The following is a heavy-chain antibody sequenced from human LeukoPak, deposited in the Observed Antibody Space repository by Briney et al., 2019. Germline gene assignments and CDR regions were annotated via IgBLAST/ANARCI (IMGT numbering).Heavy chain of an antibody. J-gene: IGHJ4*02. V-gene: IGHV7-4-1*02. CDR2: NNTNTGYP. D-gene: IGHD3-16*02. CDR3: ARSVLRLGELPYDEYYFDY. CDR1: GYTFSNYD. Sequence: ASVKVSCKASGYTFSNYDMNWVRQATGQGLEWMGWNNTNTGYPTYAQGFTGRFVFSLDTSVSTAYLQISSLKAEDTAVYYCARSVLRLGELPYDEYYFDYWGQGTLVTVSS.